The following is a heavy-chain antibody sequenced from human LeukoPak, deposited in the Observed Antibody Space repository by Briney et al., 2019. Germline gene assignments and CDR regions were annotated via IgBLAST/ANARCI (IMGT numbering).Heavy chain of an antibody. D-gene: IGHD5-18*01. CDR2: ISRSDNTI. V-gene: IGHV3-48*01. CDR3: ARGYSYGATFDY. J-gene: IGHJ4*02. CDR1: GFTVSTNS. Sequence: GGSLRLSCAASGFTVSTNSMNWVRQAPGKGLEWVSYISRSDNTINYADSVKGRFTISRDNAKNSLYLQMNSLRADDTAVYYCARGYSYGATFDYWGQGTLVAVSS.